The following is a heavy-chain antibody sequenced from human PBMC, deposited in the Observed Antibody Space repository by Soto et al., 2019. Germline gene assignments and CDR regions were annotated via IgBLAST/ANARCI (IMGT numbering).Heavy chain of an antibody. Sequence: TGGSLRLSCAASGFTFSSYAMSWVRQAPGKGLEWVSAISGSGGSTYYADSVKGRFTISRDNSKNTLYLQMNSLRAEDTAVYYCAKDALVRNYYDSSGYHDYWGQGTLVTVSS. J-gene: IGHJ4*02. V-gene: IGHV3-23*01. CDR1: GFTFSSYA. CDR2: ISGSGGST. D-gene: IGHD3-22*01. CDR3: AKDALVRNYYDSSGYHDY.